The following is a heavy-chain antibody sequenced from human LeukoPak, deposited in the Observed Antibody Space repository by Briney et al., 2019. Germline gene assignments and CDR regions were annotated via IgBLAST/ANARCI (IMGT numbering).Heavy chain of an antibody. Sequence: ASVKISCKASGYTFTGYYMHWVRQAPGQGLEWMGWINPNSGGTNYAQKFQGRVTMTRDTSISTAYMELSRLRSDDTAVYYCARERTLTSCYDYWGQGTLVTVSS. CDR2: INPNSGGT. CDR1: GYTFTGYY. J-gene: IGHJ4*02. D-gene: IGHD2-15*01. CDR3: ARERTLTSCYDY. V-gene: IGHV1-2*02.